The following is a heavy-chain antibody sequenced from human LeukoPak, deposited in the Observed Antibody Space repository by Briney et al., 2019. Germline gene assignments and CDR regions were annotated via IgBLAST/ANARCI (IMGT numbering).Heavy chain of an antibody. CDR2: MNPNSGNT. D-gene: IGHD6-19*01. CDR3: ARAGRVAVAARYYYMDV. Sequence: ASVKVSCKASGGTFSSYAINWVRQATGQGLEWMGWMNPNSGNTGYAQKFQGRVTITRNTSISTAYMELSSLRSEDTAVYYCARAGRVAVAARYYYMDVWGKGTTVTVSS. CDR1: GGTFSSYA. V-gene: IGHV1-8*03. J-gene: IGHJ6*03.